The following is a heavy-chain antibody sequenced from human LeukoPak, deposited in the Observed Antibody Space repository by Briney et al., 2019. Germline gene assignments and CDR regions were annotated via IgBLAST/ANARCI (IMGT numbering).Heavy chain of an antibody. J-gene: IGHJ4*02. Sequence: GGSLRLSCAASGFTFSSYWMTWVRQAPGKGLEWVANIKQDGSETYYVDSVMGRFTISRDNAKNSLYLQMNSLRDEDTAVHHCVRCDILTGVYYFDYWGQGTLVTVSS. CDR1: GFTFSSYW. CDR3: VRCDILTGVYYFDY. V-gene: IGHV3-7*02. CDR2: IKQDGSET. D-gene: IGHD3-9*01.